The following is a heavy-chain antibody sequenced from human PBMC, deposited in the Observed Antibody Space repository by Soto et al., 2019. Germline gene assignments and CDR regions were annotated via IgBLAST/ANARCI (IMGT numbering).Heavy chain of an antibody. J-gene: IGHJ4*02. V-gene: IGHV2-5*02. CDR3: AHASYGSGVIDY. CDR2: IYWDDDK. D-gene: IGHD3-10*01. Sequence: QITLKESGPPLVKPTQTLTLTCTFSGFSLSTSGVGVGWIRQPPGKALEWLALIYWDDDKRYSPSLKSRLTIXKXXSKNQVVLTMTNMDPVDTATYYCAHASYGSGVIDYWGQGTLVTVSS. CDR1: GFSLSTSGVG.